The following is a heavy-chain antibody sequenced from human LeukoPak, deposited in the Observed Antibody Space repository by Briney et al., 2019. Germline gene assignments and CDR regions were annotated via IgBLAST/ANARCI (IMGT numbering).Heavy chain of an antibody. CDR1: GYTFTGYY. Sequence: ASVKVSCKASGYTFTGYYMHWVRQAPGQGLEWMGWINPNSSGTNYAQKFQGRVTMTRDTSISTVYMELSRLRSDDTAVYYCARILIPAAMEYYFDYWGQGTLVTVSS. J-gene: IGHJ4*02. V-gene: IGHV1-2*02. CDR3: ARILIPAAMEYYFDY. CDR2: INPNSSGT. D-gene: IGHD2-2*01.